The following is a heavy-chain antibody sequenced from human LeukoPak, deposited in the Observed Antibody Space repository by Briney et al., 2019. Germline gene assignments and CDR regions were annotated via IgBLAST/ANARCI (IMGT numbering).Heavy chain of an antibody. D-gene: IGHD3-9*01. CDR3: ARDEGFDILTGYDY. Sequence: GGSLRLSCAASGFTFSSYEMNWVRQAPGKGLVWVSRINSDGSSTSYAESVKGRFTISRDNAKNTLYLQMNSLRAEDTAVYYCARDEGFDILTGYDYWGQGTLVTVSS. CDR2: INSDGSST. CDR1: GFTFSSYE. V-gene: IGHV3-74*01. J-gene: IGHJ4*02.